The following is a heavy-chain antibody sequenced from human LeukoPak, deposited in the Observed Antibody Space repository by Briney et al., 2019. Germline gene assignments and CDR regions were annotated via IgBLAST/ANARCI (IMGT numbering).Heavy chain of an antibody. CDR1: GFTFSSYA. D-gene: IGHD5-24*01. Sequence: GGSLRLSYAASGFTFSSYAMHLVHQAPNNRLGRVAVISYDGSNKYYADSLNGRITISRDNSKNTLYLQMTSLRAADTAAYYCANPRRVDGYNPFDYWGQGTLVTVSS. CDR2: ISYDGSNK. V-gene: IGHV3-30-3*01. J-gene: IGHJ4*02. CDR3: ANPRRVDGYNPFDY.